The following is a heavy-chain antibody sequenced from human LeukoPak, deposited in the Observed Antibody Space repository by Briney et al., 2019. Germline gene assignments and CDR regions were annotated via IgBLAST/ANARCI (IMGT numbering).Heavy chain of an antibody. Sequence: GGSLRLSCAASGFTFSSYAMHWVRQAPGKGLEWVAVISYDGSNKYYADSVKGRFTISRDNSKNTLYLQMNSLRAEDTAVYYCARSTYSPVQSNFRGYYYYYMDVWGKGTTVTVSS. CDR2: ISYDGSNK. D-gene: IGHD2-21*01. CDR3: ARSTYSPVQSNFRGYYYYYMDV. V-gene: IGHV3-30*04. J-gene: IGHJ6*03. CDR1: GFTFSSYA.